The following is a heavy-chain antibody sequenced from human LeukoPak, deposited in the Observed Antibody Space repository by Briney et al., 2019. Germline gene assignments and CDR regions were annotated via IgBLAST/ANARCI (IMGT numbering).Heavy chain of an antibody. Sequence: SVKVSCKAPGGTFSSYAISWVRQAPGQGLEWMGRIVPVLGIANYAQKFQGRVTITADKSTSTAYMELSSLRSEDTAVYYCARAGAAAAGMGYWGQGTLVTVSS. D-gene: IGHD6-13*01. V-gene: IGHV1-69*04. CDR2: IVPVLGIA. J-gene: IGHJ4*02. CDR3: ARAGAAAAGMGY. CDR1: GGTFSSYA.